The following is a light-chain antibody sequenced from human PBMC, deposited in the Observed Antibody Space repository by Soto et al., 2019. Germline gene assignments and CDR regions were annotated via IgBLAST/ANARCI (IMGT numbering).Light chain of an antibody. Sequence: EIVLTQSPGTLSLSPWQRATLSCRASQSVANNYLAWYQHKPGQAPRLLIYGASTRAPGIPDRCSGSGSGTAFTLTIDRLEPEDFAVYYCQQCTIAPLTFGGGTKIEIK. CDR1: QSVANNY. CDR2: GAS. CDR3: QQCTIAPLT. V-gene: IGKV3-20*01. J-gene: IGKJ4*01.